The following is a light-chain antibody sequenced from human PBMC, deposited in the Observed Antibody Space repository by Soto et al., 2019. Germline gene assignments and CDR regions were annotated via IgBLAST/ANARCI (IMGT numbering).Light chain of an antibody. CDR2: VVT. Sequence: QSVLTQPASVSGSPGQSITISCTGTSSDVGGYNYVSWYQQHPGKAPKLMIYVVTDRPSGVSSRFSGSKSGNTASLTISGLQAEDEADYYCSSYTSSSTLFGTGTQLTVL. CDR3: SSYTSSSTL. V-gene: IGLV2-14*01. CDR1: SSDVGGYNY. J-gene: IGLJ1*01.